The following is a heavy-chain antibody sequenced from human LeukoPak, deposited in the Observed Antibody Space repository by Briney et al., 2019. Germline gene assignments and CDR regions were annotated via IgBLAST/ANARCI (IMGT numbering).Heavy chain of an antibody. CDR1: GFIFSSYS. CDR2: ISSSSSTI. Sequence: GGSLRLSCAASGFIFSSYSMNWVRQAPGKGLEWLSYISSSSSTIYYADSVKGRFTISRDNAKTSLYLQMNSLRAEDTAVYYCARDRLIYGDYGDAFDIWGQGTMVTVSS. CDR3: ARDRLIYGDYGDAFDI. D-gene: IGHD4-17*01. J-gene: IGHJ3*02. V-gene: IGHV3-48*01.